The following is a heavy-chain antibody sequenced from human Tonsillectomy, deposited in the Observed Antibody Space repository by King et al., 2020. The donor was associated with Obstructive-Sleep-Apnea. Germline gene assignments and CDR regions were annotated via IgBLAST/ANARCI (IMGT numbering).Heavy chain of an antibody. Sequence: QLQESGPGLVKPSETLSLTCTVSSGSISNFYCNWIRQPAGKGLEWIGRIYTSGRTNYNPSLKSRVTMSVDTSKNQCSLKLSSVTAADTAVYYCTATGTSPFDYWGQGTLVTVSS. V-gene: IGHV4-4*07. CDR2: IYTSGRT. CDR1: SGSISNFY. D-gene: IGHD6-13*01. J-gene: IGHJ4*02. CDR3: TATGTSPFDY.